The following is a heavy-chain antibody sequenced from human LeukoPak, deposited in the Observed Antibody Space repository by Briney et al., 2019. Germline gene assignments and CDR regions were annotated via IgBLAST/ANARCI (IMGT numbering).Heavy chain of an antibody. J-gene: IGHJ4*02. CDR2: IYYSGST. V-gene: IGHV4-59*01. D-gene: IGHD6-19*01. Sequence: SETLSLTCTVSGGSISSYYWSWIRQPPGKGLEWIGYIYYSGSTSYNPSLKSRVTISVDTSKNQFSLKLSSVTAADTAVYYCARGQQWLVPGDYFDYWGQGTLVTVSS. CDR1: GGSISSYY. CDR3: ARGQQWLVPGDYFDY.